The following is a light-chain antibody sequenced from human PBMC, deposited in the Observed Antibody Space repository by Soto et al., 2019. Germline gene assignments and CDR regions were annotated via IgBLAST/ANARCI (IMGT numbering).Light chain of an antibody. CDR2: GAS. J-gene: IGKJ3*01. Sequence: EVVLTQSPGTLSLSPGERATLSCRASQSVTSSYLAWYQQKPGQAPRLLIYGASSRATGIPDRFSGSGSGTDFILTISRLEPEDSAVYYCQQYGSPFTFGPGTKVDIK. V-gene: IGKV3-20*01. CDR1: QSVTSSY. CDR3: QQYGSPFT.